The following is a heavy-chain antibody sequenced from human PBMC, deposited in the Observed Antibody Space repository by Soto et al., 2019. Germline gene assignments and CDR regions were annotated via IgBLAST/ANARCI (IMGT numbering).Heavy chain of an antibody. CDR1: GFTFDDYT. J-gene: IGHJ4*02. CDR3: ARSYDSSGYYRAPVDS. D-gene: IGHD3-22*01. CDR2: IRSRAYGGTT. Sequence: GGSLRLSCTTSGFTFDDYTVNWFRQAPGKGLEWVAFIRSRAYGGTTQYAASVKGRFTISRDDSKSVAYLQMNSLESEDAAVYCCARSYDSSGYYRAPVDSWGQGTLVTVPS. V-gene: IGHV3-49*03.